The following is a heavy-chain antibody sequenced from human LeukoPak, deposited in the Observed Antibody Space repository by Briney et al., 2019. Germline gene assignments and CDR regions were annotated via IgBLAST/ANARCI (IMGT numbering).Heavy chain of an antibody. Sequence: PSETLSLTCTVSGGSISSSSYYWGWIRQPPGKGLEWIGSIYYSGSTYYNPSLKSRVTISVDTSKNQFSLKLSSVTAADTAVYYCARDPGSGPVGVFDIWGQGTMVTVSS. CDR2: IYYSGST. D-gene: IGHD3-10*01. J-gene: IGHJ3*02. V-gene: IGHV4-39*07. CDR1: GGSISSSSYY. CDR3: ARDPGSGPVGVFDI.